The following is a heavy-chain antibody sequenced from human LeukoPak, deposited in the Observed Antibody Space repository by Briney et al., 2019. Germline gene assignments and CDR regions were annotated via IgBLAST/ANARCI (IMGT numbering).Heavy chain of an antibody. CDR3: ARGPGWLQFGSIGY. V-gene: IGHV4-34*01. D-gene: IGHD5-24*01. CDR1: GGSFSGYY. J-gene: IGHJ4*02. Sequence: TSETLSLTCAVYGGSFSGYYWSWIRQPPGKGLEWIGEINHSGSTNYNPSLKSRVTISVDTSKNQFSLKLSSVTAADTAVYYCARGPGWLQFGSIGYWGQGTLVTVSS. CDR2: INHSGST.